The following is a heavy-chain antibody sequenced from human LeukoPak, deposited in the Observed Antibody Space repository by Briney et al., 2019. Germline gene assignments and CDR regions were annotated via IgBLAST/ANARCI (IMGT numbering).Heavy chain of an antibody. CDR1: GYSFTSHW. D-gene: IGHD3-3*01. CDR2: IYPGDSDT. Sequence: GESLQISCKGSGYSFTSHWIGWVRQMPGKGLEWMGIIYPGDSDTRYSPSFQGQVTISADKSISTAYLQWSSLKASDTAMYYCARHVVFGDFWSGYPYWGQGTLVTVSS. CDR3: ARHVVFGDFWSGYPY. J-gene: IGHJ4*02. V-gene: IGHV5-51*01.